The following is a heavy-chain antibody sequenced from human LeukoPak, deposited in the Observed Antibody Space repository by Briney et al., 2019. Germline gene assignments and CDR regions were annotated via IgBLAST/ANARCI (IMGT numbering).Heavy chain of an antibody. Sequence: GGSLRLSCEASGLTLSTYWMNWVRQVPGKGLDWVANINPDGSGKRYVDSVKGRFTIARDNADNSLPLQMNSLRAEDTAVYYCASWGAGGNSWGQGTLVTVSS. D-gene: IGHD3-16*01. CDR1: GLTLSTYW. V-gene: IGHV3-7*01. CDR2: INPDGSGK. CDR3: ASWGAGGNS. J-gene: IGHJ4*02.